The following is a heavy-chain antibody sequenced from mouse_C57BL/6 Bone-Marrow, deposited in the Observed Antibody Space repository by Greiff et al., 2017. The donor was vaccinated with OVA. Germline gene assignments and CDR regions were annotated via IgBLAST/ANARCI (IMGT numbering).Heavy chain of an antibody. D-gene: IGHD2-3*01. Sequence: VQLKQSGPELVKPGASVKISCKASGYTFTDYYMNWVKQSHGKSLEWIGDINPNNGGTSYNQKFKGKATLTVDKSSSTAYMELRSLTSEDSAVDYCARDGYYNWYFDVWGTGTTVTVSS. CDR1: GYTFTDYY. V-gene: IGHV1-26*01. CDR3: ARDGYYNWYFDV. J-gene: IGHJ1*03. CDR2: INPNNGGT.